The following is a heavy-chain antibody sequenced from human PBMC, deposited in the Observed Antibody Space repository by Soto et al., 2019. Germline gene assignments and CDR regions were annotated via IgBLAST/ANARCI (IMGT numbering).Heavy chain of an antibody. D-gene: IGHD1-7*01. V-gene: IGHV1-18*01. Sequence: QVQLVQSGAEVKKPGASVKVSCKASGYTFTSYGISWVRQAPGQGLEWMGWISAYNGNTNYAQKLQGRVTMTTDTSTSTGYMELRSLRSDDTAVYYCARVFVLRTGTTHPPIYWGQGTLVTVSS. CDR3: ARVFVLRTGTTHPPIY. CDR1: GYTFTSYG. J-gene: IGHJ4*02. CDR2: ISAYNGNT.